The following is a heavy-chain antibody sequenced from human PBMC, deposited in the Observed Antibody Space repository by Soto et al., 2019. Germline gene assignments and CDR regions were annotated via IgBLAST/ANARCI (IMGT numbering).Heavy chain of an antibody. Sequence: ASVKVSCKASGYTFTGYYMHWVRQAPGQGLEWMGWINPNSGGTNYAQKFQGRVTMTRDTSISTAYMELSRLRSDDTAVYYCARSYDSSGYYHTPDAFDIWGQGTMVTV. V-gene: IGHV1-2*02. CDR1: GYTFTGYY. D-gene: IGHD3-22*01. J-gene: IGHJ3*02. CDR3: ARSYDSSGYYHTPDAFDI. CDR2: INPNSGGT.